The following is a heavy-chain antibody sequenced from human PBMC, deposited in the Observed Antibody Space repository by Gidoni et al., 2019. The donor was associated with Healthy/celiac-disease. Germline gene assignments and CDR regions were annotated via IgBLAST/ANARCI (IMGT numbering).Heavy chain of an antibody. D-gene: IGHD6-19*01. J-gene: IGHJ4*02. V-gene: IGHV3-23*01. Sequence: ISRDNSKNTLYLQMNSLRAEDTAVYYCAKDVIAVAGTGYWGQGTLVTVSS. CDR3: AKDVIAVAGTGY.